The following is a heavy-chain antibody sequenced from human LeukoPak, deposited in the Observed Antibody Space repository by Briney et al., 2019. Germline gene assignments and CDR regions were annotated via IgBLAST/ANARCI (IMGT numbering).Heavy chain of an antibody. V-gene: IGHV1-69*02. J-gene: IGHJ6*04. Sequence: ASVKVSCKASGGTFSSYTISWVRQAPGQGLEWMGRIIPILGIANYAQKFQGRVTITADKSTSTAYMELSSLRSEDTAVYYCARARTSSNYYYGMDVWGKGTTVTVSS. CDR3: ARARTSSNYYYGMDV. CDR2: IIPILGIA. D-gene: IGHD2-2*01. CDR1: GGTFSSYT.